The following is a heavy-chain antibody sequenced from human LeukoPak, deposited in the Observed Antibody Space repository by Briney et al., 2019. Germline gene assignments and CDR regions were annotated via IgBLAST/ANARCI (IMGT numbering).Heavy chain of an antibody. CDR2: IYYSGCP. J-gene: IGHJ4*02. D-gene: IGHD4-17*01. V-gene: IGHV4-59*01. CDR1: GASISSYY. Sequence: SETLSLTCTVSGASISSYYWSWIRQPPGKGLEWIGYIYYSGCPTYNPSLKSRVTIAADTSKNQFSLKLSSVTAADTAMYYCARGFAYGDTGSFDYWGQGALVTVSS. CDR3: ARGFAYGDTGSFDY.